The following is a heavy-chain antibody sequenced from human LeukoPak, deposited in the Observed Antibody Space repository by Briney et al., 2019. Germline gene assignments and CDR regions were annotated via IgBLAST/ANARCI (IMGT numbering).Heavy chain of an antibody. J-gene: IGHJ5*02. CDR1: GGTFSSYA. CDR3: ARDDGDYLISWFDP. Sequence: SVKVSCKASGGTFSSYAISWVRQAPGQGLEWMGRIIPILGIANYAQKFQGRVTITADKSTSTAYMELSSLRSEDTAVYYCARDDGDYLISWFDPWGQGTLVTVSS. V-gene: IGHV1-69*04. D-gene: IGHD4-17*01. CDR2: IIPILGIA.